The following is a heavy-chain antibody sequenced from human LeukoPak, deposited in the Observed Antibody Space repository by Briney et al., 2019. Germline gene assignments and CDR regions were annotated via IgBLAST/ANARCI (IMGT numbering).Heavy chain of an antibody. CDR3: ARDLTGSFRARFDY. D-gene: IGHD1-26*01. CDR1: GFTFSSFA. CDR2: VSGSGAGT. J-gene: IGHJ4*02. Sequence: GGSLRLSCAASGFTFSSFAMSWVRQAPGKGLEWVSPVSGSGAGTYYADSVRGRFTISRDNSKNTLYLQMNSLRAEDTAVYYCARDLTGSFRARFDYWGQGTLVTVSS. V-gene: IGHV3-23*01.